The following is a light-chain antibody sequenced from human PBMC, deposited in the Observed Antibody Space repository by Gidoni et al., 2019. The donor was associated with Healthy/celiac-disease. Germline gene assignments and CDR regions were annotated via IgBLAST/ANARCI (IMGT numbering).Light chain of an antibody. CDR2: EVS. CDR3: SSYAGSNPV. V-gene: IGLV2-8*01. J-gene: IGLJ2*01. Sequence: QSALTPPPSASGSPGQSVTISCTGTSSDVGGYNYVSWYQQHPGKAPKLMIYEVSKRPSGVPDRFSGSKSGNTASLTVSGLQAEDEADYYCSSYAGSNPVFGGGTKLTVL. CDR1: SSDVGGYNY.